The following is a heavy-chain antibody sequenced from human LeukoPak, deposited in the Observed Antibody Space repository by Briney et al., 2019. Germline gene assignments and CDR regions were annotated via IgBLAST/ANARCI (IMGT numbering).Heavy chain of an antibody. CDR2: ISYDGSNK. Sequence: GGSLRLSCAASGFTFSSYGMHWVRQAPGEGLEWVAVISYDGSNKYYADSVKGRFTVSRDNSKNTLYLQMNSLRAEDTAVYYCAKASRGVVVVAALDYWGQGTLVTVSS. CDR3: AKASRGVVVVAALDY. D-gene: IGHD2-15*01. V-gene: IGHV3-30*18. J-gene: IGHJ4*02. CDR1: GFTFSSYG.